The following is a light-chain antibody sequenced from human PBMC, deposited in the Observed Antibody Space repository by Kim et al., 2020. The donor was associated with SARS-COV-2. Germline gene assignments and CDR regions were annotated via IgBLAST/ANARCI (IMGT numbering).Light chain of an antibody. J-gene: IGKJ4*01. CDR3: TLRRHWPLP. V-gene: IGKV3-11*01. Sequence: ELVLTQSPATLSLPPGERATLSCRASQSVISNLAWYQQKPGQAPRLLIYDASNRATGIPARFSGSVSGTDFTLTISSLAPEDFAVYYCTLRRHWPLPFGGGTKVEIK. CDR1: QSVISN. CDR2: DAS.